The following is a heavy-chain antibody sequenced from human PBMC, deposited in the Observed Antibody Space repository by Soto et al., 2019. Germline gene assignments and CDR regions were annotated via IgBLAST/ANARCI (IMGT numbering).Heavy chain of an antibody. D-gene: IGHD3-3*01. J-gene: IGHJ5*02. CDR3: ARSYDFRTWFDP. CDR1: GGSISSSSYY. CDR2: IYYSGST. V-gene: IGHV4-39*01. Sequence: SETLSLTCTVSGGSISSSSYYWGWIRQPPGKGLEWIGSIYYSGSTYYTPSLKSRVTISVDTSKNQFSLKLSSVTAADTAVYYCARSYDFRTWFDPWGQGTLVTVSS.